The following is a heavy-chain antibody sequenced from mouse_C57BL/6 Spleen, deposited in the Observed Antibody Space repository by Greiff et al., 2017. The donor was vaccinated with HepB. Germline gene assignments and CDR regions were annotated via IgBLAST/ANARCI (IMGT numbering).Heavy chain of an antibody. CDR3: TRRLLFHAMDY. J-gene: IGHJ4*01. Sequence: QVQLQQSGAELVRPGASVTLSCKASGYTFTDYEMHWVKQTPVHGLEWIGAIDPETGGTAYNQKFKGKAILTADKSSSTAYMELRSLTSEDSAVYYCTRRLLFHAMDYWGQGTSVTVSS. CDR1: GYTFTDYE. D-gene: IGHD1-2*01. CDR2: IDPETGGT. V-gene: IGHV1-15*01.